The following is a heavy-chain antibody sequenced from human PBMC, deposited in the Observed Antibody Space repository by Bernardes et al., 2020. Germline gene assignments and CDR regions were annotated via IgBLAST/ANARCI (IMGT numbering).Heavy chain of an antibody. J-gene: IGHJ5*02. CDR2: IYSGDST. V-gene: IGHV3-53*01. CDR1: GLSVSTNY. Sequence: GSLRLSCASSGLSVSTNYMSWVRQAPGEGPEWVSVIYSGDSTYYADSVKGRFTISRDDSKNTVYLQMNSLRAEDTAVYYCARLRPTLWFDPWGQGTLVTVSS. CDR3: ARLRPTLWFDP. D-gene: IGHD3-3*01.